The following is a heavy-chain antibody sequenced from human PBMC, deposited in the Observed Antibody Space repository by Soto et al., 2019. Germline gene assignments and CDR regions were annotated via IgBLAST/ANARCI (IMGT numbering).Heavy chain of an antibody. J-gene: IGHJ4*02. Sequence: SETLSLTCTVSGGSISSSSYYWGWIRQPPGKGLEWIGSIYYSGSTYYNPSLKSRVTISVDTSKNQFSLKLSSVTAADTAVYYCARREPYYDSSGLFDYWGQGTLVTVSS. CDR3: ARREPYYDSSGLFDY. CDR2: IYYSGST. D-gene: IGHD3-22*01. V-gene: IGHV4-39*01. CDR1: GGSISSSSYY.